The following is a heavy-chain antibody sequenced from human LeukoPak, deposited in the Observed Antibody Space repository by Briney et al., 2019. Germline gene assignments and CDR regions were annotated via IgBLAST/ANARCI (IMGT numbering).Heavy chain of an antibody. Sequence: PSETLSLTCTVSGGSISSYYWSWIRQPPGKGLEWIGYIYYSGSTNYNPSLKSRVTISVDTSKNQFPLKLSSVTAADTAVYYCAAGTTGTTTSFDYWGQGTLVTVSS. V-gene: IGHV4-59*01. CDR1: GGSISSYY. CDR3: AAGTTGTTTSFDY. CDR2: IYYSGST. J-gene: IGHJ4*02. D-gene: IGHD1-1*01.